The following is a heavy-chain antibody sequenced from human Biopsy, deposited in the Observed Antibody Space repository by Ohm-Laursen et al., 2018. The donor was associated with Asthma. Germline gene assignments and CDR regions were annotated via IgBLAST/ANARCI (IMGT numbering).Heavy chain of an antibody. D-gene: IGHD1-26*01. J-gene: IGHJ4*02. CDR2: ISYDGSSK. CDR3: ARDAWELQKPYAYYFDY. Sequence: SLRLSCSASGFTFSTYAMHWVRQAPGKGLEWVAVISYDGSSKYYAGSVKGRFTISRDNSKNTLYLQMNSLRAEDTAVYYCARDAWELQKPYAYYFDYWGQGTLVTVPS. CDR1: GFTFSTYA. V-gene: IGHV3-30-3*01.